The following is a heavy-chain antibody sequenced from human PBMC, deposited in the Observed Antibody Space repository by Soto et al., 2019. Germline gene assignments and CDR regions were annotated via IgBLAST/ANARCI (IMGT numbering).Heavy chain of an antibody. CDR1: GFIFNNYA. D-gene: IGHD2-2*01. CDR2: ISYDGSNK. V-gene: IGHV3-30-3*01. Sequence: QVQLVESGGGVVQPGGSLRLSCAASGFIFNNYAMHWVRQAPGKGLEWVAVISYDGSNKYYADSVKGRFTISRDNSKNTLYLQMNSLRAEDTAVYYCASQLLTIGSVDYWGQGTLVTVSS. J-gene: IGHJ4*02. CDR3: ASQLLTIGSVDY.